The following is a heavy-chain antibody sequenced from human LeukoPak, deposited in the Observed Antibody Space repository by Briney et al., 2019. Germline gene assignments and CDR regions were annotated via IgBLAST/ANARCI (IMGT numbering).Heavy chain of an antibody. Sequence: SVTVSCKASGGTFSSYAISWVRQAPGQGLEWMGGIIPIFGTANYAQKFQGRVTITADESTSTAYMELSSLRSEDTAVYYCATSLEADPYCSSTSCYGSYYYYGMDVWGQGTTVTVSS. V-gene: IGHV1-69*13. CDR2: IIPIFGTA. CDR3: ATSLEADPYCSSTSCYGSYYYYGMDV. CDR1: GGTFSSYA. D-gene: IGHD2-2*01. J-gene: IGHJ6*02.